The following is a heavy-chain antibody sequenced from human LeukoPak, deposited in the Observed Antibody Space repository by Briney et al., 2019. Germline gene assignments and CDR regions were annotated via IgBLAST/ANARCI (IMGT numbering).Heavy chain of an antibody. V-gene: IGHV4-34*01. J-gene: IGHJ5*02. CDR1: GGSFSGYY. Sequence: SETLSLTCAVYGGSFSGYYRSWIRQPPGKGLEWIGEINHSGSTNYNPSLKSRVTISVDTSKNQFSLKLSSVTAADTAVYYCARSLAAAGTSAPVSVWFGPWGQGTLVTVSS. CDR2: INHSGST. D-gene: IGHD6-13*01. CDR3: ARSLAAAGTSAPVSVWFGP.